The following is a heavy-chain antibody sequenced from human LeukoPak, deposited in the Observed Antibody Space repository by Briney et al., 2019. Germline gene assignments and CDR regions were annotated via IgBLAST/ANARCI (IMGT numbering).Heavy chain of an antibody. Sequence: GASVKVSCKASGYTFNSYGISWVRQAPGQGLEWMGWISVYNGNTNYAQKLQGRITMTTDTSTSTAYMELRSLRSDDTAVYYCARDHYYDSSGYYPGVYWGQGTLVTVSS. CDR3: ARDHYYDSSGYYPGVY. CDR2: ISVYNGNT. D-gene: IGHD3-22*01. CDR1: GYTFNSYG. V-gene: IGHV1-18*01. J-gene: IGHJ4*02.